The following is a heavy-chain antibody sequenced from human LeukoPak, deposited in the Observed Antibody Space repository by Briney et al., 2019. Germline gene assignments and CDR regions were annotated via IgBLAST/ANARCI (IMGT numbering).Heavy chain of an antibody. V-gene: IGHV3-13*01. Sequence: GGSLRLSCTASGFTLGSHDMHWVRQTPGEGLEWVAAIASGFQTFYAGSVKGRFTVSREDAKNSLYLQMNSLRAGDTAVYYCVREARGYHYTYFDYWGQDTLVTVSS. D-gene: IGHD5-18*01. CDR1: GFTLGSHD. CDR2: IASGFQT. CDR3: VREARGYHYTYFDY. J-gene: IGHJ4*02.